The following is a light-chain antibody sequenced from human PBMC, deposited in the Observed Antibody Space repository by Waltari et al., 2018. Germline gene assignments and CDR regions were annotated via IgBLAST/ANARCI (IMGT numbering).Light chain of an antibody. CDR1: SSDIGRYNL. CDR2: EVR. Sequence: QSALAQPASVSGSPGQSITISCAGGSSDIGRYNLVSWYQQHPDKAPKLIIYEVRQRPSGLSNRFSGSKSGSTASLTISGLQAEDEATYYCCSYAGGASYVFGTGTQVS. CDR3: CSYAGGASYV. V-gene: IGLV2-23*02. J-gene: IGLJ1*01.